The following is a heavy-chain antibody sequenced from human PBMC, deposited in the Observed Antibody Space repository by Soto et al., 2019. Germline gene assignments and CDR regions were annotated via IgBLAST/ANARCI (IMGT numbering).Heavy chain of an antibody. Sequence: GGSLRLSCAASGFTFSSYAMHWVRQAPGKGLEWVAVISYDGSNKYYADSVKGRFTISRDNSKNTLYLQMNSLRAEDTAVYYCARARRYFDYWGQGTLVTVSS. CDR2: ISYDGSNK. V-gene: IGHV3-30-3*01. J-gene: IGHJ4*02. CDR1: GFTFSSYA. CDR3: ARARRYFDY.